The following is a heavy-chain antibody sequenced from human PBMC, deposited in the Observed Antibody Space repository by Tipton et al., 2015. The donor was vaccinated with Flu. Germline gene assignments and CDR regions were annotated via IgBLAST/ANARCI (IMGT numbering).Heavy chain of an antibody. J-gene: IGHJ3*02. CDR2: IYHSGST. CDR1: GASISSESYY. V-gene: IGHV4-39*07. D-gene: IGHD3-10*01. CDR3: ARVGAVTMVRGLAFDAFDI. Sequence: GASISSESYYWGWIRQPPGKGLEWIGNIYHSGSTNYNPSLKSRVTTSLDKSKNQFSLNLSSVTAADTAVYYCARVGAVTMVRGLAFDAFDIWGLGTMVAVSS.